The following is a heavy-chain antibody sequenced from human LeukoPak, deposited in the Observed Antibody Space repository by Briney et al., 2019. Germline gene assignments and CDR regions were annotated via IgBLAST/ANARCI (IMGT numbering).Heavy chain of an antibody. CDR2: IYHSGST. D-gene: IGHD3/OR15-3a*01. CDR3: ARRADLNWYFDL. Sequence: NPSETLSLTCTVSGGSISTYYWNWIRQPPGKGLEWIGYIYHSGSTNYNPSLKSRVTISVDTSKNQFSLKLSSVTAADTAVYYCARRADLNWYFDLWGRGTLVTVSS. V-gene: IGHV4-59*08. J-gene: IGHJ2*01. CDR1: GGSISTYY.